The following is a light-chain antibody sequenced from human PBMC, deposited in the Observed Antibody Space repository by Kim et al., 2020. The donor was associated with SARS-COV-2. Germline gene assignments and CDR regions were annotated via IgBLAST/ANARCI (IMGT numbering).Light chain of an antibody. V-gene: IGLV3-1*01. J-gene: IGLJ1*01. CDR3: QAWDSNTYYV. CDR2: QNT. Sequence: SYELTQPPSVSVSPGQTASITCPGDKLDDKYVCWYQQRPGQSPLLVIYQNTKRPAAIPERFSGSKSGKTATLTITGTQATDEAEYFCQAWDSNTYYVFGTETKVTVL. CDR1: KLDDKY.